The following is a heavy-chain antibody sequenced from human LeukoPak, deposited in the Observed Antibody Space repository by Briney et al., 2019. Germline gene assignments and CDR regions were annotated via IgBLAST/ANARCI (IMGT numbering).Heavy chain of an antibody. Sequence: SETLSLTCTVSRGSIGSFFWSSIRQPPGKELEWIGYIHYSGSTEHTPSLKSRVTISVDSSENQFSLTLNSVTAADTAVYYCARSRGGYGDYGSWFDPWGQGILVTVSS. CDR3: ARSRGGYGDYGSWFDP. V-gene: IGHV4-59*01. J-gene: IGHJ5*02. CDR2: IHYSGST. CDR1: RGSIGSFF. D-gene: IGHD3-16*01.